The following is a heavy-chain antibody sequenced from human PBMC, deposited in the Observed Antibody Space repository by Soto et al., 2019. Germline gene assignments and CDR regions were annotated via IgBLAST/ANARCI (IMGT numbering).Heavy chain of an antibody. CDR3: AKHLADYESGYFRWLDA. CDR2: ISGSGAYT. V-gene: IGHV3-23*01. CDR1: GFSFSYYS. Sequence: EVQLLESGGGLVQPGGSLRLSCAASGFSFSYYSMSWVRQAPGKGLEWVSSISGSGAYTYYADSAKGRFSISRDNSKNTLYLQLSSLRAEDSAEYYCAKHLADYESGYFRWLDAWGQGTLVTVSS. D-gene: IGHD3-9*01. J-gene: IGHJ5*02.